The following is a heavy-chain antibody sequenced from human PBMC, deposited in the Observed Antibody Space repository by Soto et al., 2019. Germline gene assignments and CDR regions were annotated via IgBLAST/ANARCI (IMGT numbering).Heavy chain of an antibody. CDR3: ARSPDNSGSYSWFDP. Sequence: PGESLKISCKGSGYSFTIYWIGWVRQMPGKGLEWMGIIYPGDSDTRYSPSFQGQVTISADKSISTAYLQWSSLKASDTAMYYCARSPDNSGSYSWFDPWGQGTLVTVSS. CDR2: IYPGDSDT. J-gene: IGHJ5*02. CDR1: GYSFTIYW. V-gene: IGHV5-51*01. D-gene: IGHD1-26*01.